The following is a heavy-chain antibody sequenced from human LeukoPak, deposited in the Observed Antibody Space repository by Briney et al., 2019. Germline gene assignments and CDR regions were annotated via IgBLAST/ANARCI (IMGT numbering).Heavy chain of an antibody. V-gene: IGHV1-2*02. CDR2: INPNSGGT. CDR3: ARDLSALAAAASY. J-gene: IGHJ4*02. Sequence: ASVKVSCKASGCTFTGYYMHWVRQAPGQGLEWMGWINPNSGGTNYAQKFQGRVTMTRDTSISTAYMELSRLRSDDTAVYYCARDLSALAAAASYWGQGTLVTVSS. D-gene: IGHD6-13*01. CDR1: GCTFTGYY.